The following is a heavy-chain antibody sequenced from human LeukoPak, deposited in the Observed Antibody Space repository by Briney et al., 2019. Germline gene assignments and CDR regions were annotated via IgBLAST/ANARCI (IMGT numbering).Heavy chain of an antibody. J-gene: IGHJ5*02. D-gene: IGHD3-3*01. CDR2: IIPIFGTA. CDR1: GGTFSSYA. CDR3: ARSIFGVVINPPYNWFDP. Sequence: SVEVSCKASGGTFSSYAISWVRQAPGQGLEWMGVIIPIFGTANYAQKFQGRVTITTDESTSTAYMELSSLRSEDTAVYYCARSIFGVVINPPYNWFDPWGQGTPVTVSS. V-gene: IGHV1-69*05.